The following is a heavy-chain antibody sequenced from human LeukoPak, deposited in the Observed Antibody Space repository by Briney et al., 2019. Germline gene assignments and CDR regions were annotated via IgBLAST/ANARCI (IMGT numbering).Heavy chain of an antibody. V-gene: IGHV1-2*02. CDR2: INPKTGVT. CDR3: ARDLAMYSPDLDY. J-gene: IGHJ4*02. Sequence: SVKVSCKASGYTFTDYYLHWVRHAPGHGLEWMGWINPKTGVTKYAQNFQGRVTMTRDTSISTAYMEVSRLRSDDTAVFYCARDLAMYSPDLDYWGQGTLVTVSS. CDR1: GYTFTDYY. D-gene: IGHD1-26*01.